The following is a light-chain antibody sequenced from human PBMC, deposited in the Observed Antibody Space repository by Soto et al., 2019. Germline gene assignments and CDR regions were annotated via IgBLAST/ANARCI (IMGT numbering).Light chain of an antibody. V-gene: IGKV3D-15*01. CDR3: QQSYSTPRT. J-gene: IGKJ1*01. CDR2: GAS. Sequence: EIVMTQSPATLSVSPGERATLSCRASQSVSSNLAWYQQKPGQAPRLLIYGASNRATGIPPRFSGSGSGTDFTLTISSLQPEDFATYYCQQSYSTPRTFGQGTKVDIK. CDR1: QSVSSN.